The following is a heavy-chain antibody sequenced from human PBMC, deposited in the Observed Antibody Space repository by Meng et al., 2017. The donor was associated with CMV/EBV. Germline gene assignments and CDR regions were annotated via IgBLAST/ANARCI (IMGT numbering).Heavy chain of an antibody. J-gene: IGHJ4*02. D-gene: IGHD2-2*01. CDR3: ATGATTSRFRVDY. Sequence: SVKVSCKASGVTFSSCTLSWVRQAPGQGLEWMGGITPIFGVAQYAQNFQGRVTITADEYTNKAYMDVSSLRSEDTAVYYCATGATTSRFRVDYWGQGTLVTVSS. CDR2: ITPIFGVA. CDR1: GVTFSSCT. V-gene: IGHV1-69*13.